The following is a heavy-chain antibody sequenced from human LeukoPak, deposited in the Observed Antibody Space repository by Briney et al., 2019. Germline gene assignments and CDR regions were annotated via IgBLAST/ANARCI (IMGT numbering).Heavy chain of an antibody. J-gene: IGHJ4*02. D-gene: IGHD3-10*01. V-gene: IGHV4-4*07. CDR2: IHKSGNT. CDR3: ARNGYGSGSSW. Sequence: SETLFLTCSVSGGSIGSFFWSWIGQPAGAGLEWIGRIHKSGNTIYTHSLTRRDTIYVDTSKNQVSLKLTSVTAADTAVYYCARNGYGSGSSWWGQGTLVTVSS. CDR1: GGSIGSFF.